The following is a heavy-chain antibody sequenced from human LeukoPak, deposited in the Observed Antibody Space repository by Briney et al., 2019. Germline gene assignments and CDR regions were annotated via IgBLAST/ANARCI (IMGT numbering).Heavy chain of an antibody. Sequence: SQTLSLTCSVSGGSISSDDYCWNWIRQHPGKGLEWIGYIYYSGSAYYNPSLKSRVALSVDTSKNQFSLKLSSLTAADTAVYYCAKSREEIRGLDAFDIWGQGTMVTLSS. V-gene: IGHV4-31*03. J-gene: IGHJ3*02. D-gene: IGHD5-24*01. CDR1: GGSISSDDYC. CDR3: AKSREEIRGLDAFDI. CDR2: IYYSGSA.